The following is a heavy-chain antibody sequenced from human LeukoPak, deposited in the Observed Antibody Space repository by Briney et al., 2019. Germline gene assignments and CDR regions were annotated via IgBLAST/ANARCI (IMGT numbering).Heavy chain of an antibody. CDR2: ISGSGGST. CDR1: GFIFSNYA. Sequence: QPGGSLRLSCVSSGFIFSNYAMSWVRQAPGKGLEWVSSISGSGGSTHYADSVKGRFTISRDETKNTLYLQMNSLRAEDTAVYYCAKSAYYDASGYYREYYFDYWGQGTLVTVSS. V-gene: IGHV3-23*01. J-gene: IGHJ4*02. CDR3: AKSAYYDASGYYREYYFDY. D-gene: IGHD3-22*01.